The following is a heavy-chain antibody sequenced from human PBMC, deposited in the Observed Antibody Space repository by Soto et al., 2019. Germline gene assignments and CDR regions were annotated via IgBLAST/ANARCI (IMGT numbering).Heavy chain of an antibody. V-gene: IGHV4-39*07. CDR3: ARDRDVRRSGSDAFDI. Sequence: SETLSLTCTVSGGSISSSSYYWGWIRQPPGKGLEWIGSIYYSGSTYYNPSLKSRVTISVDTSKNQFSLKLSSVTAADTAVYYCARDRDVRRSGSDAFDIWGQGTMVTVSS. J-gene: IGHJ3*02. D-gene: IGHD1-26*01. CDR1: GGSISSSSYY. CDR2: IYYSGST.